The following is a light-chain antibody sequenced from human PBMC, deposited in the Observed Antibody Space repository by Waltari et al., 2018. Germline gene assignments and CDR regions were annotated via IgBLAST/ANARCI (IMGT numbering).Light chain of an antibody. CDR2: KAS. V-gene: IGKV1-5*03. Sequence: DIQMTQSPSHLSASVGAPITITCRASQSISNYLAWYQQKPGKAPKLLIYKASSSGSGVPSRFSGSGSGTEFTLTISSLQPDDFATYYCQQYNTYSSFGQGTKLEIK. CDR1: QSISNY. J-gene: IGKJ2*03. CDR3: QQYNTYSS.